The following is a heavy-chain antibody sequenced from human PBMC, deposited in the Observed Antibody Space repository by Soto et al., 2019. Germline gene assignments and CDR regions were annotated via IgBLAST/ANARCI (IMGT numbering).Heavy chain of an antibody. CDR3: ARGGSSDWQVALDI. CDR1: AGSFSHYY. CDR2: IKHSGSS. D-gene: IGHD6-19*01. J-gene: IGHJ3*02. Sequence: QVQQQPWGAGLLKPSETLSLTCAVYAGSFSHYYWNWIRQSPGKGLEWIGKIKHSGSSNYTPSRRRRVFISVDMSKNQFSLRLTSVTAADTAVYYGARGGSSDWQVALDIWGQGTMVTVSS. V-gene: IGHV4-34*01.